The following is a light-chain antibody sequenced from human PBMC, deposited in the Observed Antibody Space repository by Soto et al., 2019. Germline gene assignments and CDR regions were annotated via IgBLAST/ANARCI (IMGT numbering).Light chain of an antibody. CDR2: PAS. Sequence: EIVLTQSPVTLSLSPGERATLSCRASQSISYNLAWYQQKPGQAPRLLIYPASTRATGIPARFSGSGSGTEFTLTISSLQSEDFAVYYCQQYNNWPRTFGQGTKVDIK. CDR1: QSISYN. CDR3: QQYNNWPRT. J-gene: IGKJ1*01. V-gene: IGKV3-15*01.